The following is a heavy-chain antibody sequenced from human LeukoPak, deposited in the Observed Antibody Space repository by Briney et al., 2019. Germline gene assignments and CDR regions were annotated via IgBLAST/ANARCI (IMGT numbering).Heavy chain of an antibody. J-gene: IGHJ1*01. Sequence: GGSLRLSCAASGFTFSSYWMHWVRQAPGKGLVWVSRIKSDGKTNYADSVKGRSTISRDNAKNTVSLQTNSLRAEDTGVYYCARAPSEIGGYYPEYFRHWGQGTLVTVSS. CDR3: ARAPSEIGGYYPEYFRH. CDR2: IKSDGKT. CDR1: GFTFSSYW. D-gene: IGHD3-22*01. V-gene: IGHV3-74*01.